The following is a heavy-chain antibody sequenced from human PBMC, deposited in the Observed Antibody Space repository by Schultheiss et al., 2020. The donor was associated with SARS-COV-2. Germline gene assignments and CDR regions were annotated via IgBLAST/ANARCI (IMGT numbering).Heavy chain of an antibody. CDR2: INPNSGGT. Sequence: ASVKVSCKASGYTFTDHYMHWVRQAPGQGLEWMGWINPNSGGTNYAQKFQGRVTMTRDTSISTAYMELSRLRSDDTAVYYCARNVGATRIMDYWGQGTLVTVSS. D-gene: IGHD1-26*01. CDR3: ARNVGATRIMDY. CDR1: GYTFTDHY. J-gene: IGHJ4*02. V-gene: IGHV1-2*02.